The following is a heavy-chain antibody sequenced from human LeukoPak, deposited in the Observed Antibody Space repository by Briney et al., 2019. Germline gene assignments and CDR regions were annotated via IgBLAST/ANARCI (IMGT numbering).Heavy chain of an antibody. D-gene: IGHD3-10*01. Sequence: GGSLRLSCAASGFPFSDYVMGWVRPAPGKGLEWVSGISGSGDRTYYADTVKGRFTISRDNSKNTIYLQMNSLRAEDTAVYYCAKDSSVVRGDYDYFDFWGQGTLVTVSS. CDR3: AKDSSVVRGDYDYFDF. V-gene: IGHV3-23*01. J-gene: IGHJ4*02. CDR2: ISGSGDRT. CDR1: GFPFSDYV.